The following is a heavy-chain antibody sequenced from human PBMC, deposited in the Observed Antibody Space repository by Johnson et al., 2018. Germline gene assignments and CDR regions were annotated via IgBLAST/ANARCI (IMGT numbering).Heavy chain of an antibody. CDR3: AIGHEGV. Sequence: VQLVESGGGLIRPGGSLRLACVDSSFSFSDSWMTWVRQAPGKGLEWVGLIKRKRDGGTIHCAAPVKGRFTIARDDSKNTLYLQMNSLKAEATAVYYCAIGHEGVWGQGTVGTVSS. V-gene: IGHV3-15*07. CDR2: IKRKRDGGTI. CDR1: SFSFSDSW. J-gene: IGHJ3*01.